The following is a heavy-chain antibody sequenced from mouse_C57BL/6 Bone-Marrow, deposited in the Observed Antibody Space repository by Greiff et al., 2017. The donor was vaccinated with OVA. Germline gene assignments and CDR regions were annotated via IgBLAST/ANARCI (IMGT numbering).Heavy chain of an antibody. CDR2: IYPGSGST. D-gene: IGHD1-1*01. CDR3: ARVPPITTVVARYYAMDY. J-gene: IGHJ4*01. Sequence: QVQLQQPGAELVKPGASVKMSCKASGYTFTSYWITWVKQRPGQGLEWIGDIYPGSGSTNYNEKFKSKATLTVDTSSSTAYMQLSSLTSEDSAVYYCARVPPITTVVARYYAMDYWGQGTSVTVSS. V-gene: IGHV1-55*01. CDR1: GYTFTSYW.